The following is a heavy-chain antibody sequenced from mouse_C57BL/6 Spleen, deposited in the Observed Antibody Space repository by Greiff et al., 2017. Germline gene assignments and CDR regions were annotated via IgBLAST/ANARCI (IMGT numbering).Heavy chain of an antibody. V-gene: IGHV5-17*01. CDR3: ARQAHYARDY. Sequence: EVKLVESGGGLVKPGGSLKLSCAASGFTFSDYGMHWVRQAPEKGLEWVAYISSGSSTIYSADTVKGRFTISRDNARNTLFLQMTSLRSKDTAMYYCARQAHYARDYWGQGTSVTVSS. CDR1: GFTFSDYG. CDR2: ISSGSSTI. J-gene: IGHJ4*01.